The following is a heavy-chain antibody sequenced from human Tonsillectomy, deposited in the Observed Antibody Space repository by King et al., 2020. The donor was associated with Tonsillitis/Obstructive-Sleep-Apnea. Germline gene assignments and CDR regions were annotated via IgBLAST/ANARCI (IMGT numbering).Heavy chain of an antibody. V-gene: IGHV4-34*01. J-gene: IGHJ3*02. Sequence: VQLQQWGPGLLKPSETLSLTCAVYGGSFSGYYWSWIRQPPGKGLEWIGEIDHTGSTNHNPSLKSRVTISTDTSKTQFSLRLSSVTAAATAVYYCAREITTDAFDIWGQGTMVTVSS. D-gene: IGHD3-3*01. CDR3: AREITTDAFDI. CDR2: IDHTGST. CDR1: GGSFSGYY.